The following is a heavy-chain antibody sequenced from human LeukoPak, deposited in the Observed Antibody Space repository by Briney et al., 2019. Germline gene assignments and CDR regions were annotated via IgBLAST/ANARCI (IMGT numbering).Heavy chain of an antibody. CDR2: INAGNGNT. D-gene: IGHD3-10*01. J-gene: IGHJ4*02. CDR1: GYTFTSYA. V-gene: IGHV1-3*01. Sequence: ASVKVSCKASGYTFTSYAMHWVRQAPGQRLEWMGWINAGNGNTKYSQKFQGRVTITRDTSASTAYMELSSLRSEDTAVYYCARDKDGSGSYWGSYYFDYWGQGTLVTVSS. CDR3: ARDKDGSGSYWGSYYFDY.